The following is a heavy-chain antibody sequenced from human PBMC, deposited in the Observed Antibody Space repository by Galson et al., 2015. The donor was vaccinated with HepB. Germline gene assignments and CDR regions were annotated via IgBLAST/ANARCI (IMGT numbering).Heavy chain of an antibody. CDR1: GYTLTELS. D-gene: IGHD6-19*01. J-gene: IGHJ3*02. Sequence: SVKVSCKVSGYTLTELSMHWVRQAPGKGLEWMGGFDPEDGVTIYAQKFQGRVTMTEDTSTDTAYMELSSLRSEDTAVYYCATDIIAVADHDAFDIWGQGTMVTVSS. V-gene: IGHV1-24*01. CDR3: ATDIIAVADHDAFDI. CDR2: FDPEDGVT.